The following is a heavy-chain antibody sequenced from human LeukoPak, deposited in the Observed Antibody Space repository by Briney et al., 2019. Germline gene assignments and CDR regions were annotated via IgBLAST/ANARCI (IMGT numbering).Heavy chain of an antibody. CDR1: GYTFTSYG. CDR2: ISAYNGNT. D-gene: IGHD2-15*01. J-gene: IGHJ6*03. Sequence: ASVKVSCKASGYTFTSYGISCVRQAPGQGLEWMGWISAYNGNTNYAQKLQGRVTMTTDTSTSTAYMELRSLRSDDTAVYYCARVGPLLYAYYYYMDVWGKGTTVTISS. CDR3: ARVGPLLYAYYYYMDV. V-gene: IGHV1-18*01.